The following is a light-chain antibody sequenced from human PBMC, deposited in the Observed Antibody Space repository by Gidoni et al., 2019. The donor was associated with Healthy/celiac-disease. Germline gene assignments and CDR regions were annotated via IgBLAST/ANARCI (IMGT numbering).Light chain of an antibody. CDR1: SSDVGSYNL. J-gene: IGLJ3*02. CDR3: CSYAGSSTFEV. V-gene: IGLV2-23*02. Sequence: PGQSITISCTGTSSDVGSYNLVSWYQQHPGKAPKLMIYEVSKRPSGVSNRFSGSKSGNTASLTISGLQAEDEADYYCCSYAGSSTFEVFGGGTKLTVL. CDR2: EVS.